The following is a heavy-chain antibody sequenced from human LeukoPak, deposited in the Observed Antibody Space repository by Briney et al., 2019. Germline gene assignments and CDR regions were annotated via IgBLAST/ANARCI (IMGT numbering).Heavy chain of an antibody. CDR2: ISSDGSNK. CDR1: GFTFSSYG. CDR3: ARGDFYGSGSYYHDAFDI. D-gene: IGHD3-10*01. V-gene: IGHV3-30*03. Sequence: GGSLRLSCAASGFTFSSYGMHWVRQAPGKGLEWVAVISSDGSNKYYADSVKGRFTISRDNSKNTLYLQMNSLRAEDTAVYYCARGDFYGSGSYYHDAFDIWGQGTMVTVSS. J-gene: IGHJ3*02.